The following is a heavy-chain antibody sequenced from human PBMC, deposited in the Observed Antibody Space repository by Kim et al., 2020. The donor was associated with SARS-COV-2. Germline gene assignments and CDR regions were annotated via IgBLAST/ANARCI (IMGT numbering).Heavy chain of an antibody. D-gene: IGHD6-19*01. J-gene: IGHJ6*02. CDR3: ARLGYSSGWSNYYYGMDV. CDR2: ISSSSSYI. Sequence: GGSLRLSCAASGFTFSSYSMNWVRQAPGKGLEWVSSISSSSSYIYYADSVKGRFTISRDNAKNSLYLQMNSLRAEDTAVYYCARLGYSSGWSNYYYGMDVWGQGTTVTVSS. V-gene: IGHV3-21*01. CDR1: GFTFSSYS.